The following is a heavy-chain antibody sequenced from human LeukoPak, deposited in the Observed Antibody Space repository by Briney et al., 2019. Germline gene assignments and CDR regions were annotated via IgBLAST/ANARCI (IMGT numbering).Heavy chain of an antibody. Sequence: PGGSLRLSCVVSGFTFSSYEMNWVRQAPGKGLEWVSYISSSGNTIYYVDSVKGRFTISRDNAKNSLYLQMNSLRAEDTAGYYCARDQGGWDFDYWGQGTLVTVSS. V-gene: IGHV3-48*03. D-gene: IGHD6-19*01. CDR3: ARDQGGWDFDY. CDR1: GFTFSSYE. J-gene: IGHJ4*02. CDR2: ISSSGNTI.